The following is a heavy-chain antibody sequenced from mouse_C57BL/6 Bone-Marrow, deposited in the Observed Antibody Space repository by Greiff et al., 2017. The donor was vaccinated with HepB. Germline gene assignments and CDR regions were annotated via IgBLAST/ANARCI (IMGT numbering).Heavy chain of an antibody. CDR3: ARSDYDGRGYYYAMDY. D-gene: IGHD2-4*01. CDR1: GYAFTNYL. J-gene: IGHJ4*01. V-gene: IGHV1-54*01. Sequence: QVQLQQSGAELVRPGTSVKVSCKASGYAFTNYLIEWVKQRPGQGLEWIGVINPGSGGTNYNEKFKGKATLTADKSSSAAYMQLSSLTSEDSAVYFCARSDYDGRGYYYAMDYWGQGTSVTVSS. CDR2: INPGSGGT.